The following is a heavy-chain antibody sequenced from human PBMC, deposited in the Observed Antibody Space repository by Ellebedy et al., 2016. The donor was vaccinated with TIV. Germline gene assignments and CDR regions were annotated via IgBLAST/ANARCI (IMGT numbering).Heavy chain of an antibody. CDR3: ARLMYTTNWYTFGY. Sequence: AASVKVSCKASGYTFNNYDIAWVRQAPGQGLEWMGWISISTGNTNYAQKFQDRFTMTADTSTTTTYMELRSLRSDDTAVYYCARLMYTTNWYTFGYWGQGTQVNVSS. CDR2: ISISTGNT. J-gene: IGHJ1*01. V-gene: IGHV1-18*01. CDR1: GYTFNNYD. D-gene: IGHD6-13*01.